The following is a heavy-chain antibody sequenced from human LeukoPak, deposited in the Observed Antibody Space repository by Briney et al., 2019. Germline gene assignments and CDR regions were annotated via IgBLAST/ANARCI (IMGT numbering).Heavy chain of an antibody. CDR1: GGSISSYY. CDR2: ISYSGST. D-gene: IGHD6-13*01. J-gene: IGHJ4*02. V-gene: IGHV4-59*01. Sequence: SETLSLTCTVSGGSISSYYWSWIRQPPGKGLEWIGYISYSGSTNYNPSLKSRVTISVDTSKNQFSLKLTSVTAADTAVYYCASSIAAAGMGSFDYWGQGILVTVSS. CDR3: ASSIAAAGMGSFDY.